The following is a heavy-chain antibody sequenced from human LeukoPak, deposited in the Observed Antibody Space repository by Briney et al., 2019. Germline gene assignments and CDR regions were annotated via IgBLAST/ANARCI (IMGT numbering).Heavy chain of an antibody. CDR3: ARGGYDYVWGSSVFDY. CDR1: GFTFSNYW. V-gene: IGHV3-7*01. CDR2: IKHDGSER. D-gene: IGHD3-16*01. Sequence: GGSLRLSCAASGFTFSNYWMTWVRQAPGKGLERVANIKHDGSERYYVDSVKGRFTISRDNAENSLYLQMNSLRADDTAVYYCARGGYDYVWGSSVFDYWGQGTLVTVSS. J-gene: IGHJ4*02.